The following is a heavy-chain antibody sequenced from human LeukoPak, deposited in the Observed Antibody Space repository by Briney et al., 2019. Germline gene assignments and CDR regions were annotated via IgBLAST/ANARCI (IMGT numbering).Heavy chain of an antibody. V-gene: IGHV1-18*01. CDR2: ISAYNGNT. Sequence: ASVKVSCTASGYTFTRYGISWVRQAPGQGLEWMGWISAYNGNTKYAQKLQGRVTMTTDTSTSTAYMDLRSLRSDDTAVYYCPRAAYDILTLAPDPANDYWGQGTLVTVSS. D-gene: IGHD3-9*01. J-gene: IGHJ4*02. CDR3: PRAAYDILTLAPDPANDY. CDR1: GYTFTRYG.